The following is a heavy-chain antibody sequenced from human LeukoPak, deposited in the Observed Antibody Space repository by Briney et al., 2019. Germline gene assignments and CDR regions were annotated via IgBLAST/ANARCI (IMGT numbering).Heavy chain of an antibody. CDR1: GGSISSYY. V-gene: IGHV4-4*07. CDR2: IYTSGST. Sequence: SETLSLTCTVSGGSISSYYWSWIRQPAGKGLEWIGRIYTSGSTYYNPSLKSRITISMDTSKNHFSLKLSSVTAADTALYYCARSFSGFDSDFDYWGQGTLVTVSS. CDR3: ARSFSGFDSDFDY. D-gene: IGHD5-12*01. J-gene: IGHJ4*02.